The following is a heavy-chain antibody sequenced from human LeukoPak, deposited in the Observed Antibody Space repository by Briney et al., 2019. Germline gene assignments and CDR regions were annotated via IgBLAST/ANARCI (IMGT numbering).Heavy chain of an antibody. V-gene: IGHV4-34*09. J-gene: IGHJ4*02. CDR1: GGSFSGYY. CDR2: IYYSGST. CDR3: ARGIYDFWSGYYFDY. Sequence: SETLSLTCAVYGGSFSGYYWSWIRQPPGKGLEWIGYIYYSGSTYYNPSLKSRVTISVDTSKNQFSLKLSSVTAADTAVYYCARGIYDFWSGYYFDYWGQGTLVTVSS. D-gene: IGHD3-3*01.